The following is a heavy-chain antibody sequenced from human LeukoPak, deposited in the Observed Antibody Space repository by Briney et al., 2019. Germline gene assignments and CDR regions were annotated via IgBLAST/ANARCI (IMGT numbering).Heavy chain of an antibody. CDR3: ARNPSGSLIDY. CDR2: MNPNSGNT. Sequence: ASVKVSCKASGYTFTSYDINWVRQATGQGLEWMGWMNPNSGNTGYAQKFQGRVTITADKSTSTAYMELSSLRSEDTAVYYCARNPSGSLIDYWGQGTLVTVSS. CDR1: GYTFTSYD. V-gene: IGHV1-8*01. J-gene: IGHJ4*02. D-gene: IGHD1-26*01.